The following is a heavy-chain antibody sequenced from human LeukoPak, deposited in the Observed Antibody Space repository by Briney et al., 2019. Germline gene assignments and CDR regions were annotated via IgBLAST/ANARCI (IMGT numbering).Heavy chain of an antibody. J-gene: IGHJ5*02. CDR2: ISPSGGST. CDR3: ARDNSVRADAWWFNP. D-gene: IGHD1-26*01. V-gene: IGHV1-46*01. CDR1: GYTFTCNY. Sequence: ASVKVSCKASGYTFTCNYMHWVRQAPGQGPEWMGVISPSGGSTTYAQKFQGRVTLTRDMSTSTDYLELSSLRSEDTAVYYCARDNSVRADAWWFNPWGQGTMVTVSS.